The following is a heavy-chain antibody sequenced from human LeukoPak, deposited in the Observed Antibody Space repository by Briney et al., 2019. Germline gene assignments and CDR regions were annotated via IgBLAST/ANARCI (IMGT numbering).Heavy chain of an antibody. CDR1: GGSSSGYS. Sequence: SETLSLTCAVYGGSSSGYSWSWIRQPPGKGLEWIGEINHSGSTYYNPSLKSRVTISVDTSKNQFSLKLSSVTAADTAVYYCAGYDLLTGFWNWGQGTLVTVSS. D-gene: IGHD3-9*01. CDR3: AGYDLLTGFWN. J-gene: IGHJ4*02. V-gene: IGHV4-34*01. CDR2: INHSGST.